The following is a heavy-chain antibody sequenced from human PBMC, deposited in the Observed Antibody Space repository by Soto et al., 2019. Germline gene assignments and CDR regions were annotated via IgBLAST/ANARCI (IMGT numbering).Heavy chain of an antibody. J-gene: IGHJ4*02. CDR1: GFTFSTYA. CDR2: ISGSGGTT. V-gene: IGHV3-23*01. CDR3: ARRIAAGGTFDY. Sequence: GGSLRLSCAASGFTFSTYAMSWVRQAPGKGLEWVSGISGSGGTTSHADSVKGRFTISRDNSKNTLYLQMDSLRAEDTAVYYCARRIAAGGTFDYWGQGTLVTVS. D-gene: IGHD6-13*01.